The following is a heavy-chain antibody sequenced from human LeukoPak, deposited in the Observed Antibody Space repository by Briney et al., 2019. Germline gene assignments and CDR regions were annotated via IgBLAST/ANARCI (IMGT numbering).Heavy chain of an antibody. CDR3: ARLVRFGGYGVPRGYMDV. V-gene: IGHV5-51*01. CDR2: IYPGDSDT. Sequence: GESLKISCKGSGYSFTTYWIGWVRQMPGKGLGWMGIIYPGDSDTRYSPSFQGQVTISADKSISTAYLQWNSLKASDTAIYYCARLVRFGGYGVPRGYMDVWGKGTTVTMSS. J-gene: IGHJ6*04. CDR1: GYSFTTYW. D-gene: IGHD3-16*01.